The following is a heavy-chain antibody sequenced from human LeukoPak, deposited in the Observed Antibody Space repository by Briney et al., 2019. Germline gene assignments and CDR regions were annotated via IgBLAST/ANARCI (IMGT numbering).Heavy chain of an antibody. V-gene: IGHV4-39*01. Sequence: SQTLSLTCTVSGGSISSSNHFWDWIRQPPGKGLEWVASIHYSGSTYYNPSLKSRVTISVDTSKNQFSLKLSSVTAADTAVYYCARQNPYSSSSFYYYMDVWGKGTTVTVSS. D-gene: IGHD6-6*01. CDR1: GGSISSSNHF. J-gene: IGHJ6*03. CDR2: IHYSGST. CDR3: ARQNPYSSSSFYYYMDV.